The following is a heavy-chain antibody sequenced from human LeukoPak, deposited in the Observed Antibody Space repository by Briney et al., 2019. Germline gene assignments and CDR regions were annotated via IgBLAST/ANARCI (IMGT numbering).Heavy chain of an antibody. CDR2: IYSGGST. Sequence: GGSLRLSCAASGFTVSSNYMSWVRQAPGKGLEWVSVIYSGGSTYYADSVKGRFTISRDNSKNTLYLQMSSLRAEDTAVYYCARDRSPIVVVTAISFDYWGQGTLVTVSS. J-gene: IGHJ4*02. V-gene: IGHV3-53*05. CDR1: GFTVSSNY. CDR3: ARDRSPIVVVTAISFDY. D-gene: IGHD2-21*02.